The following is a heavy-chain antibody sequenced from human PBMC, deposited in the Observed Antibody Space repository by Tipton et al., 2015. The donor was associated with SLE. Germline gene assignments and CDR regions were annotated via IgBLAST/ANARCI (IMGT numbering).Heavy chain of an antibody. CDR1: GGSFSGYY. D-gene: IGHD3-22*01. J-gene: IGHJ3*02. CDR2: INHSGST. Sequence: TLSLTCAVYGGSFSGYYWSWIRQPPGKGLEWIGEINHSGSTNYNPSLKSRVTISVDTSKNQFSLKLSSVTAADTAVYYCARDGDYYDSSGYFFDAFDIWGQGTMVTVSS. CDR3: ARDGDYYDSSGYFFDAFDI. V-gene: IGHV4-34*01.